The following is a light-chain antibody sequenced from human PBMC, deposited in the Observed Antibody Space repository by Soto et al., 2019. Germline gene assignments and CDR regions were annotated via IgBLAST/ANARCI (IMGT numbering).Light chain of an antibody. V-gene: IGKV1-12*01. CDR1: PGISNW. Sequence: DIQMTQSPSSVSASVGDRVTITCRASPGISNWLAWYQQKPGNVPKLLTYATSTLQSGVPSRFSGSGSGTDFTLTISSLQPEDFATYYCQQAISFPLTFGGGTKV. J-gene: IGKJ4*01. CDR2: ATS. CDR3: QQAISFPLT.